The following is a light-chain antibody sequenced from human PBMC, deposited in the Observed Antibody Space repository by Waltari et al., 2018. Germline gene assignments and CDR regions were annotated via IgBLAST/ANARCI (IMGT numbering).Light chain of an antibody. Sequence: EVVLTQSPGTLSLSPGERATPACRASQIVGTSLAWYQQKPGQAPRLLIYGASRRATGIPDRFSGSGSGTDFSLTISRLEPEDFAVYYCQHYVRLPATFGQGTKVEI. CDR3: QHYVRLPAT. J-gene: IGKJ1*01. CDR2: GAS. CDR1: QIVGTS. V-gene: IGKV3-20*01.